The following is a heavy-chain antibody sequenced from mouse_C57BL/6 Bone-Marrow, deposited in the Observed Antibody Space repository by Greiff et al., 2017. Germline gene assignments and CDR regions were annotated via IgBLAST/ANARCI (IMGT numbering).Heavy chain of an antibody. Sequence: VQLQQSGAELVKPGASVKLSCKASGYTFTTYPIEWMKQTHGKSLEWIGNFHPYNDDTKYNEKFKGKATLTVEKSSSTVYLELSRLTSDDSAVYYCARGGNYGGYYFDYWGQGTTLTVSS. CDR1: GYTFTTYP. CDR2: FHPYNDDT. V-gene: IGHV1-47*01. CDR3: ARGGNYGGYYFDY. D-gene: IGHD2-1*01. J-gene: IGHJ2*01.